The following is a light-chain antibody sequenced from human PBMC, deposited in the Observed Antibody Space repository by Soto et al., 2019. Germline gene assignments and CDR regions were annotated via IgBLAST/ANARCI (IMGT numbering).Light chain of an antibody. Sequence: DIVMTQSPDSLAVSLGERATINCKSSQSIFYSSNNKNYLTWYQQKPGQPPKLLMYWASTPESGVPDRFSGSGSGTDFTLTISSLQAEDVAVYYCQQYYSTPWTFGQGTKVEIK. J-gene: IGKJ1*01. CDR1: QSIFYSSNNKNY. CDR2: WAS. CDR3: QQYYSTPWT. V-gene: IGKV4-1*01.